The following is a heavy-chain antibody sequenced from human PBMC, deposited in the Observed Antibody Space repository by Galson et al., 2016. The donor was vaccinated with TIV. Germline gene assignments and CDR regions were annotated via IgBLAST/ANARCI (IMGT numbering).Heavy chain of an antibody. D-gene: IGHD2-15*01. V-gene: IGHV3-66*02. J-gene: IGHJ6*02. CDR1: GLSVSINY. CDR3: ARDRVVDATYYYYYGMDV. CDR2: ISDAGTA. Sequence: SLRLSCAASGLSVSINYMTWVRQAPGKGLEWVSLISDAGTAYYADSVRGRFTISRDTSENTLYLQMNSLRVEDTAVYYCARDRVVDATYYYYYGMDVWGQGTAVAVSS.